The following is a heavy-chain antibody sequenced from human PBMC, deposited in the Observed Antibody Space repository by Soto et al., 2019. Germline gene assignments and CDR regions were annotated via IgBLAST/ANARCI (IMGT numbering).Heavy chain of an antibody. D-gene: IGHD3-9*01. CDR3: ARGPRYYDILTGYSYYFDY. V-gene: IGHV1-18*01. J-gene: IGHJ4*02. CDR2: ISAYNGNT. CDR1: GYTFTSYG. Sequence: ASVKVSCKASGYTFTSYGISWVRQAPGQGLEWMGWISAYNGNTNYAQKLQGRVTMTTDTSTSTAYMELRSLRSDDTAVYYCARGPRYYDILTGYSYYFDYWGQGTLVTVSS.